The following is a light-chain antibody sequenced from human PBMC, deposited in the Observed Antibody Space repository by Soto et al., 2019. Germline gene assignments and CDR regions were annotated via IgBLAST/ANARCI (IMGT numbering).Light chain of an antibody. CDR2: AAS. CDR1: QAISTW. J-gene: IGKJ1*01. Sequence: DIQMTQSPSSVSASVGDRVTITCRASQAISTWLAWYQQKPGKAPKLLIYAASNLQTGVPSRFSGSGSGTDFTLTISTLQPEDFATYYCQQANSFPRTFGQGTKVEIK. CDR3: QQANSFPRT. V-gene: IGKV1D-12*01.